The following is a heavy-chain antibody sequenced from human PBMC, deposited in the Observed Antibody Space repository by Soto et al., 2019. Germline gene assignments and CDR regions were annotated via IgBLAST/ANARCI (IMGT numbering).Heavy chain of an antibody. Sequence: EVQLVESGGGLVQPGGSLRLSCAASGLIFSEYHMDWVRQAPGKGLEWVGRIRRKANSYTTEYAASVKGRFTISRDDSKNSLYLQLNSLKSEDTAVYYCAMLGGWSGRSSGMDVWGQGTTVTVPS. D-gene: IGHD6-19*01. CDR1: GLIFSEYH. CDR2: IRRKANSYTT. J-gene: IGHJ6*02. CDR3: AMLGGWSGRSSGMDV. V-gene: IGHV3-72*01.